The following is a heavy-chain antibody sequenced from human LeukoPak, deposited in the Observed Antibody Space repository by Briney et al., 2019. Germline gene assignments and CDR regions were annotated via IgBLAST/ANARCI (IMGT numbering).Heavy chain of an antibody. J-gene: IGHJ3*02. CDR2: ISSNGGST. CDR1: GFTFSSYA. D-gene: IGHD6-6*01. CDR3: VKDEAPRYSSSSSAFDI. Sequence: PGGSLRLSCSASGFTFSSYAMHWVRQAPGKGLEYVSAISSNGGSTYYADSVKGRFTISRDNSKNTLCLQMSSLRAEDTAVYYCVKDEAPRYSSSSSAFDIWGQGTMVTVSS. V-gene: IGHV3-64D*09.